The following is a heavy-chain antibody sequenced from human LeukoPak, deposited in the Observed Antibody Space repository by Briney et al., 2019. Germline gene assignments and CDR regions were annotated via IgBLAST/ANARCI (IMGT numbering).Heavy chain of an antibody. V-gene: IGHV3-30*02. CDR2: IRYDGSNK. CDR1: GFTFGSYG. D-gene: IGHD2-15*01. J-gene: IGHJ4*02. Sequence: GGSLRLSCAASGFTFGSYGMHWVRQAPGKGLEWVAFIRYDGSNKYYADSVKGRFTISRDNSKNTLYLQMNSLRAEDTAVYYCAREDKGQIYFDYWGQGTLVTVSS. CDR3: AREDKGQIYFDY.